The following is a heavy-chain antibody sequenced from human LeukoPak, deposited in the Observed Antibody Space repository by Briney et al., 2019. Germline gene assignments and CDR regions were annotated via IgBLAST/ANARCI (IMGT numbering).Heavy chain of an antibody. V-gene: IGHV3-21*01. CDR3: ARAPCSSTSCYRYFDL. CDR2: ISSTSAYI. CDR1: GFALKSYS. Sequence: PGGSLRLSCAGSGFALKSYSLSWVRQAPGKGLEWVSSISSTSAYIYYADSVKGRFTISRDNVDNVVYLQMNSLGAEDTAVYYCARAPCSSTSCYRYFDLWGRGTLVTVSS. D-gene: IGHD2-2*02. J-gene: IGHJ2*01.